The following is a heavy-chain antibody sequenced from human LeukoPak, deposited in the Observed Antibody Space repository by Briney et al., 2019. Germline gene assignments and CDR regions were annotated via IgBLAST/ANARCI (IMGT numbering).Heavy chain of an antibody. Sequence: GGSLRLSCAASEFTFSNAWMSWVRQAPGKGLEWVGRIKSKTDGGTTDYAAPVKGRFTISRDDSKNTLYLQMNSLKTEDTAVYYCTTEYSYGLGAYYSDYWGQGTLVTVSS. V-gene: IGHV3-15*01. CDR3: TTEYSYGLGAYYSDY. CDR2: IKSKTDGGTT. J-gene: IGHJ4*02. CDR1: EFTFSNAW. D-gene: IGHD5-18*01.